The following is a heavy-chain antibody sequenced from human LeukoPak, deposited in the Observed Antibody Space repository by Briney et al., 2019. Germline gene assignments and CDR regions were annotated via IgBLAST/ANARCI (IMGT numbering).Heavy chain of an antibody. CDR2: IYYSGTT. J-gene: IGHJ5*02. V-gene: IGHV4-39*07. CDR3: ARKFGYYYGSGSYYPNWFDP. Sequence: SETLSLTCTVSGGSISRSHYYWAWVRQSPGKVLEWIGSIYYSGTTFYNPSLKSRVTISVDTSKNQFSLKLSSVTAADTAVYYCARKFGYYYGSGSYYPNWFDPWGQGTLVTVSS. D-gene: IGHD3-10*01. CDR1: GGSISRSHYY.